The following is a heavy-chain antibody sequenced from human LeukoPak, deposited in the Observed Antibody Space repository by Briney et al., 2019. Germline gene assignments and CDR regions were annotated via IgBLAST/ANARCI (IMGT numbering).Heavy chain of an antibody. J-gene: IGHJ4*02. CDR2: IYGSGDA. Sequence: PSDTLSLTCTVSGGSIGGYYWTWIRQPAAKRLECIGRIYGSGDANYNPSLKSRVTISVDTSKNQFSLKLSSVTAADTAVYYCARGSSSWELDYWGQGTLVTVSS. CDR1: GGSIGGYY. D-gene: IGHD6-13*01. CDR3: ARGSSSWELDY. V-gene: IGHV4-4*07.